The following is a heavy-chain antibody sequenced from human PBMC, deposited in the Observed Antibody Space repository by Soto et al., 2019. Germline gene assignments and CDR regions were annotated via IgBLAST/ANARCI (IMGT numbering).Heavy chain of an antibody. CDR1: GFTFSTYG. D-gene: IGHD3-22*01. Sequence: GGSLRLSCAASGFTFSTYGMHWVRQAPGKGLEWVARILYDGSNKYYADSVKGRFTISRDNSKNTLYLQMNSLRAEDTAVYYCAKDGYDSSNYYSYYFDSWGQGTLVTVSS. CDR2: ILYDGSNK. V-gene: IGHV3-30*18. CDR3: AKDGYDSSNYYSYYFDS. J-gene: IGHJ4*02.